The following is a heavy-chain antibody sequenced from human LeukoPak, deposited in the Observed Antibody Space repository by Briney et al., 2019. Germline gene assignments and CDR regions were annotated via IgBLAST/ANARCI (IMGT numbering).Heavy chain of an antibody. V-gene: IGHV3-15*04. CDR1: GITFTNAW. Sequence: TPGGSLRLSCAASGITFTNAWMSWVRQAPGKGLEWVGRIASKTFGGTTDYAEPVKGRFTISRDESKNTLYLQMNSLKTDDTAVYYCTTLSGPLDVWGQGTTVTVSS. CDR2: IASKTFGGTT. CDR3: TTLSGPLDV. J-gene: IGHJ6*02. D-gene: IGHD2/OR15-2a*01.